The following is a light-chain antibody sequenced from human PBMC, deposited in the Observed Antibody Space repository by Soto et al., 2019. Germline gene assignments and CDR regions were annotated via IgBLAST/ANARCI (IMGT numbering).Light chain of an antibody. CDR2: ENN. V-gene: IGLV1-51*02. CDR1: SSNIGNNY. CDR3: GTWDSSLSAWV. J-gene: IGLJ3*02. Sequence: QSVLTQPPSVSVAPGQKVTISCSGSSSNIGNNYVSWYQQLPGTAPKLLIYENNKRPSGIPDRFSGSKSGTSATLGITGLQTGDDADYYCGTWDSSLSAWVFGGGTKFTVL.